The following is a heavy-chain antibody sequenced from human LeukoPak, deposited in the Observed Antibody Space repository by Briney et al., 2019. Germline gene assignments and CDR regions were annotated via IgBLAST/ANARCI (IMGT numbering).Heavy chain of an antibody. Sequence: SQTLSLTCTVSGGSISSGSYYCSWIRQPAGKGLEWIGRIYTSGSTNYNPSLKSRVTISVDTSKNQFSLKLSSVTAADTAVYYCASAFRGWYVDWGQGTLVTVSS. CDR3: ASAFRGWYVD. CDR2: IYTSGST. J-gene: IGHJ4*02. D-gene: IGHD6-19*01. V-gene: IGHV4-61*02. CDR1: GGSISSGSYY.